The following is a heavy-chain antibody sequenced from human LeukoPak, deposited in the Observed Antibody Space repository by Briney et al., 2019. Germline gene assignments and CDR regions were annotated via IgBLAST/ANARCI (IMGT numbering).Heavy chain of an antibody. J-gene: IGHJ6*03. D-gene: IGHD6-6*01. Sequence: GGSLRLSCAASGFTFSSYSMNWVRQAPGKGLEWVSSISSSSSYIYYADSVKGRFTISRDNSKNTLYLQMNSLRAEDTAVYYCAKEGIAAPSTYYYYMDVWGKGTTVTVSS. CDR1: GFTFSSYS. CDR3: AKEGIAAPSTYYYYMDV. CDR2: ISSSSSYI. V-gene: IGHV3-21*01.